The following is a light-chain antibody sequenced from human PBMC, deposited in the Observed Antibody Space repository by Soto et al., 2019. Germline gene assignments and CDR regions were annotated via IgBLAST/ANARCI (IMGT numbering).Light chain of an antibody. CDR3: CSYAGGPLV. V-gene: IGLV2-23*01. CDR1: STNIGNDDL. Sequence: QSALTQPASASGSPGQSITISCTGTSTNIGNDDLFSWYQQCPGRAPTLMIYEGTKRPSGVSTRFSGSRSGYTASLTISGLQADDEAHYYCCSYAGGPLVFGTGTKLTVL. CDR2: EGT. J-gene: IGLJ1*01.